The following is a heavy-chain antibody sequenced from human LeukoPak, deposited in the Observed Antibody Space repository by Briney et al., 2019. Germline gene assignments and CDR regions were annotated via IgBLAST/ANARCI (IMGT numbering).Heavy chain of an antibody. J-gene: IGHJ4*02. D-gene: IGHD3-10*02. CDR3: ARSDTYYVKPFDY. CDR2: IYYSGST. CDR1: GGSISSYS. V-gene: IGHV4-59*13. Sequence: SETLSLTCTVSGGSISSYSWSWIRQPPGKGPEWIGYIYYSGSTNYNPSLKSRVTISVDTSKNQFSLKLSSVTAADTAVYYCARSDTYYVKPFDYWGQGTLVTVSS.